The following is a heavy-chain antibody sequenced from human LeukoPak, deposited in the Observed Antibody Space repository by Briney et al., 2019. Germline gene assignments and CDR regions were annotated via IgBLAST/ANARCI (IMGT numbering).Heavy chain of an antibody. CDR3: ASVTYYYDSSGYYHFDY. J-gene: IGHJ4*02. CDR1: GFTFSSYE. V-gene: IGHV3-48*03. CDR2: ISSSGSTI. D-gene: IGHD3-22*01. Sequence: GGSLRLSCAASGFTFSSYEMNWVRQAPGKGLEWVSYISSSGSTIYYADSVKGRFTISRDNAKSSLYLQMNSLRAEDTAVYYCASVTYYYDSSGYYHFDYWGQGTLVTVSS.